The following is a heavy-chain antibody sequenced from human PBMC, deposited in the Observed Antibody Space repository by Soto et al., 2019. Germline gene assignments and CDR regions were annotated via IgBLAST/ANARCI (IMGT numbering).Heavy chain of an antibody. D-gene: IGHD1-26*01. V-gene: IGHV3-30-3*01. Sequence: PGGSLRLSCAASGFTFSSYAMHWVRQAPGKGLEWVAVISYDGSNKYYADSVKGRFTISRDNSKNTLYLQMNSLRAEDTAVYYCARDYIVGATWDYWGQGTLVTVSS. CDR1: GFTFSSYA. J-gene: IGHJ4*02. CDR2: ISYDGSNK. CDR3: ARDYIVGATWDY.